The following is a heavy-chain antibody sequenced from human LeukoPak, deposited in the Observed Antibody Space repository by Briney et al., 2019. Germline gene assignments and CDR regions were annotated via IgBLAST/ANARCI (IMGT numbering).Heavy chain of an antibody. CDR3: ARRVVVVAATRYWYFDL. J-gene: IGHJ2*01. CDR2: IYYSGST. Sequence: EPSETLSLTCTVSGGSISSYYWSWIRQPPGKGLEWIGYIYYSGSTNYNPSLKSRVAISVETSKNQFSLKLSSVTAADTAVYYCARRVVVVAATRYWYFDLWGRGTLVTVSS. D-gene: IGHD2-15*01. V-gene: IGHV4-59*08. CDR1: GGSISSYY.